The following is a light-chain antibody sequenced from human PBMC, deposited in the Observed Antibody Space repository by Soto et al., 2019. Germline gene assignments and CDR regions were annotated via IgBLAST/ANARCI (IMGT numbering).Light chain of an antibody. CDR1: QSVSSN. CDR3: QHRMNWPLT. Sequence: DILMTQSPATLSVSPGERATIYCRASQSVSSNLAWYQQKPGQAPRFIIYGASTRATGIPARFIGSWSGTECTLTISSLEPEDVAVYYCQHRMNWPLTLGQGTRLEIK. J-gene: IGKJ5*01. CDR2: GAS. V-gene: IGKV3-15*01.